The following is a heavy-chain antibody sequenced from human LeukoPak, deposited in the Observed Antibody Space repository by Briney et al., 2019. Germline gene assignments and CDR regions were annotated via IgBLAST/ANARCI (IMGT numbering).Heavy chain of an antibody. CDR1: GAPISRFY. V-gene: IGHV4-59*12. D-gene: IGHD4-17*01. CDR2: IYNGVPT. CDR3: ARASDNDDYSLDYFYYMDV. Sequence: SETLSLTCTASGAPISRFYWNWVRQPPGKGLEWIGNIYNGVPTFFNPSLKSRVTLSVDTSKNQFSLNLASVTAADTAVYYCARASDNDDYSLDYFYYMDVWGEGTTVTVSS. J-gene: IGHJ6*03.